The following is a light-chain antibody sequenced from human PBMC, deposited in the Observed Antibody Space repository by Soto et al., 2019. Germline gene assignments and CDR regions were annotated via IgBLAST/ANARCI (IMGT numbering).Light chain of an antibody. J-gene: IGKJ2*01. CDR1: QSLVYSDGNTY. V-gene: IGKV2-30*01. CDR2: KVS. CDR3: XXXXXXXT. Sequence: DVVMTQSPLSLPVTLGQPASISCRSSQSLVYSDGNTYLNWFQQRPGQSPRRLIYKVSKRDSGVPDRFSGSGSGTDFTLKISRVXXXXXXXXXXXXXXXXXTFGQGTKLEIK.